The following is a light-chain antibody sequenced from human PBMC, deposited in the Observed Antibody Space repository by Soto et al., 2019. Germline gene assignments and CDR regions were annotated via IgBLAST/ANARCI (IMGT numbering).Light chain of an antibody. CDR3: QQYNSYPS. CDR2: KAS. J-gene: IGKJ4*01. V-gene: IGKV1-5*03. Sequence: DIQMTQSPSTLSASVGDRVTITCRASQSISSWLAWYQQKPWKAPKLLIYKASSLESGVPSRFSGSGSGTAFTLTISSLQPDDFATYYCQQYNSYPSFGGGTKVEIK. CDR1: QSISSW.